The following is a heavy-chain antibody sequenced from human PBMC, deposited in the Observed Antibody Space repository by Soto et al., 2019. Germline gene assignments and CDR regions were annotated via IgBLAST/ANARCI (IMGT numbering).Heavy chain of an antibody. CDR3: VSSYEPDDYSDDF. V-gene: IGHV4-4*02. CDR2: IYHGGST. Sequence: QVLLQESGPGLVKPSGTLSLTCAVSGGSISSSNWWSWVRQTPGKGLEWIGEIYHGGSTNYHPSLKSPVTISLDKPNTHISLTLSSVTAADTAVYFCVSSYEPDDYSDDFWGQGMLVTVSS. CDR1: GGSISSSNW. D-gene: IGHD3-16*01. J-gene: IGHJ4*02.